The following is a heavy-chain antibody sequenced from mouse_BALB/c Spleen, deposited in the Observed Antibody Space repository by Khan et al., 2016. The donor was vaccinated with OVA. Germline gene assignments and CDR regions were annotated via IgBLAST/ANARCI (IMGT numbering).Heavy chain of an antibody. D-gene: IGHD2-1*01. CDR2: ISSDGDYT. V-gene: IGHV5-9-3*01. Sequence: EVELVESGGGLVRPGGSLKLSCATSGFTFSTYAMSWVRQIPEKRLAWVATISSDGDYTYYPDSVKGRFTISRDNAKNTLYLQMSSLRSEDTAMYYCTRSPYGNFAYWGQGTLVTVSA. J-gene: IGHJ3*01. CDR1: GFTFSTYA. CDR3: TRSPYGNFAY.